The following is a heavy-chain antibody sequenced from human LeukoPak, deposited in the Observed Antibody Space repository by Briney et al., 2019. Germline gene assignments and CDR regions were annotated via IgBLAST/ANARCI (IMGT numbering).Heavy chain of an antibody. D-gene: IGHD5-24*01. CDR2: INPNSGGT. CDR1: GYTFTGYY. V-gene: IGHV1-2*06. Sequence: ASVKVSCKASGYTFTGYYMHWVRQAPGQGLEWMGRINPNSGGTNYAQKFQGRVTMTRDTSISTAYMELSRLRSDDTAVYYCAKDSIQLGAFDIWGQGTMVTVSS. J-gene: IGHJ3*02. CDR3: AKDSIQLGAFDI.